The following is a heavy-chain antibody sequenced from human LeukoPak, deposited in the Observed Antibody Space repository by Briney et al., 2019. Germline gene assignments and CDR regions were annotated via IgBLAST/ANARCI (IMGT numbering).Heavy chain of an antibody. CDR3: ARNPYGMDV. Sequence: PGRSLRLSCAASGFTFSSYAMHWVRQTPGKGLDWVAVISHDGSDKFYAGSVKGRFTISRDNSKNTLYLQMNSLRAEDTAVYYCARNPYGMDVWGQGTTVTVSS. V-gene: IGHV3-30-3*01. CDR2: ISHDGSDK. CDR1: GFTFSSYA. J-gene: IGHJ6*02.